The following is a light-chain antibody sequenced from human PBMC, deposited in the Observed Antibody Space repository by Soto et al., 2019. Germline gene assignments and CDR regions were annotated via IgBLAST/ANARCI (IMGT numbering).Light chain of an antibody. Sequence: PTPGTLSLSSRARATLSCRASQSVSSSYLAWYQQTPGQAPRLLIYGASSTATGIPDRFSGSGSGTDFTPTISRLEPEDFAVYDCQQSCVSLTFGGVTKVDI. CDR2: GAS. CDR1: QSVSSSY. V-gene: IGKV3-20*01. J-gene: IGKJ4*01. CDR3: QQSCVSLT.